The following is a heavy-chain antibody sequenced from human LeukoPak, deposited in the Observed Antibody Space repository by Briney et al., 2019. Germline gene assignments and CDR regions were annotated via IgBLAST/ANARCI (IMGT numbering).Heavy chain of an antibody. J-gene: IGHJ3*02. CDR1: GGSISSYY. V-gene: IGHV4-59*08. CDR2: IYYSGST. D-gene: IGHD3-9*01. CDR3: ARHGGNPTYYDILTGYYNPPSAGAFDI. Sequence: SETLSLTCTVSGGSISSYYWSWIRQPPGKGLEWIGYIYYSGSTNYNPSLKSRVTISVDTSKNQFSLKLSSVTAADTAVYYCARHGGNPTYYDILTGYYNPPSAGAFDIWGQGTMVTVSS.